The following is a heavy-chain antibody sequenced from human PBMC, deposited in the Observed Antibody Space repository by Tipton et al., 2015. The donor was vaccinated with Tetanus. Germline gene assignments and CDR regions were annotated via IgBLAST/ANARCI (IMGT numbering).Heavy chain of an antibody. D-gene: IGHD1-14*01. Sequence: VQLVQSGAEVKKPGESLKISCKGSGYSFAGYWIGWVRQMPGKGLEWMGIIYPDDSDTTYSPSFQGHVTFSVDKSISTAYLQWGSLRASDTAMYYCARVAVWTGLNPDYYAMDVWGQGTTVTVSS. J-gene: IGHJ6*02. CDR1: GYSFAGYW. CDR3: ARVAVWTGLNPDYYAMDV. CDR2: IYPDDSDT. V-gene: IGHV5-51*01.